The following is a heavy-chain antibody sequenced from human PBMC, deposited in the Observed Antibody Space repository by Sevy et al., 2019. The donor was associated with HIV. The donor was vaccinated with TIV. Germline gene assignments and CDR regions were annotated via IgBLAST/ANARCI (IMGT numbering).Heavy chain of an antibody. CDR3: ARAPPVRSGDDSLNWFDP. J-gene: IGHJ5*02. CDR2: IYYTGST. V-gene: IGHV4-59*01. CDR1: GGSISAYY. D-gene: IGHD5-12*01. Sequence: SETLSLTCTVSGGSISAYYWSWIRQPPGKPLEYIGCIYYTGSTNYNPSLKSRVTISVDTSKNQFSLKLNSLTAADAAVYFCARAPPVRSGDDSLNWFDPWGQGTLVTVSS.